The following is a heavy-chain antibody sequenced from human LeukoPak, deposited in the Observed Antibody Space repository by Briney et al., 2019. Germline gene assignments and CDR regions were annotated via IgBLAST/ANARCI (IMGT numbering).Heavy chain of an antibody. CDR1: GYTFTGYY. V-gene: IGHV1-2*02. CDR2: INPNSGGT. Sequence: ASVKVSCKASGYTFTGYYMHWVRQAPGQGLEWMGWINPNSGGTNYAQKFQGRVTMTRDTSISTAYMVLSRLRSDDTAVYYCARETSPDYDFWSGYPDYWGQGTLVTVSS. CDR3: ARETSPDYDFWSGYPDY. J-gene: IGHJ4*02. D-gene: IGHD3-3*01.